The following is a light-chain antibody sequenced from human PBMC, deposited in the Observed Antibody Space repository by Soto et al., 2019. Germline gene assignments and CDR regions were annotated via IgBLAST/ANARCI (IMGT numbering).Light chain of an antibody. Sequence: QSVLTQPPSASGSLGQSVTISCTGTSSDVGAYNYVSWYQQHPGKAPKLMIYEVTRRPSGAPDRFSGSKSGNTASLNVSGLQAEDEADYYCCSYADNTDYVFGTGTKVTVL. V-gene: IGLV2-8*01. J-gene: IGLJ1*01. CDR1: SSDVGAYNY. CDR2: EVT. CDR3: CSYADNTDYV.